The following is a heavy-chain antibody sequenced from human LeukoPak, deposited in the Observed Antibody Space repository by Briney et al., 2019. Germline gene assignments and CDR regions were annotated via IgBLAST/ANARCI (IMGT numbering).Heavy chain of an antibody. V-gene: IGHV3-21*01. Sequence: GGSLRLSCAASGFTFSSYRMNWVRQAPGKGLEWVSSISSSSSYIYSADSVKGRFTISRDNAKNSLYLQMNSLRAEDMAVYYCAREDDYQAFDIWGQGTMVTVSS. D-gene: IGHD4-11*01. CDR2: ISSSSSYI. CDR1: GFTFSSYR. J-gene: IGHJ3*02. CDR3: AREDDYQAFDI.